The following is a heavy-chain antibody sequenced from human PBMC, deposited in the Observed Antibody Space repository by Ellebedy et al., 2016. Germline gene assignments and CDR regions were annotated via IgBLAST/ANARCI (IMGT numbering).Heavy chain of an antibody. V-gene: IGHV4-34*01. CDR2: ILHSGTT. J-gene: IGHJ5*02. D-gene: IGHD4-17*01. CDR3: ARGLRSGDRRFDP. Sequence: SETLSLXCAVYGGSFSGYYWAWIRQPPGKALEWIGEILHSGTTNYNPSLKSRVSISIDTSRNQFSLKLISVTAADTAVYYCARGLRSGDRRFDPWGQGTLVTDSS. CDR1: GGSFSGYY.